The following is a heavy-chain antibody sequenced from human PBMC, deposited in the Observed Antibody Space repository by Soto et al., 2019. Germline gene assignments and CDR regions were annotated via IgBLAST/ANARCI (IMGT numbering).Heavy chain of an antibody. CDR2: ISGSGGST. Sequence: GGSLRLTCAASGFTFSSYDMSWVRQAPGKGLEWVAAISGSGGSTYYADSVNGRCTVTIDNSKTTIYLQMNRLCVEDAVVDDCEYRRLSSDWPNYCRYYCMDVWGPGTTVTVSS. J-gene: IGHJ6*02. V-gene: IGHV3-23*01. D-gene: IGHD6-19*01. CDR3: EYRRLSSDWPNYCRYYCMDV. CDR1: GFTFSSYD.